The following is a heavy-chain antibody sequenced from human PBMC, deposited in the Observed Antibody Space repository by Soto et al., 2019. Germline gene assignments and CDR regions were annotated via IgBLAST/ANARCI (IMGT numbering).Heavy chain of an antibody. Sequence: EVQLLESGGGLVQPGGSLRLSCTASGFTFSDHAMTWVRQAPGKGLQWLSGINGGGSGAYYADSVKGRFTVSRANSNNTLFLQMDSLRVEDTAVYYCAIDLWWYTHWGQGTLVPVSS. CDR2: INGGGSGA. CDR3: AIDLWWYTH. J-gene: IGHJ1*01. D-gene: IGHD2-15*01. V-gene: IGHV3-23*01. CDR1: GFTFSDHA.